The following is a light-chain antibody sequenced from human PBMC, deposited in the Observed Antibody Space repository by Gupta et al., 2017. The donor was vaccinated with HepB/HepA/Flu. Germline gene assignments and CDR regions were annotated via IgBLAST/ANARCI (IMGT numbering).Light chain of an antibody. J-gene: IGLJ2*01. CDR3: QAWDSSIDSVV. Sequence: SSVLTQPPSVSVAPGKTARITWGGNNIGSKSVHWYQQKPGQAPVLVVYEDSDRPSGIPERFSGSNSGNTATLTISRVEAGDEADYYCQAWDSSIDSVVFGGGIKLTGL. CDR1: NIGSKS. CDR2: EDS. V-gene: IGLV3-21*03.